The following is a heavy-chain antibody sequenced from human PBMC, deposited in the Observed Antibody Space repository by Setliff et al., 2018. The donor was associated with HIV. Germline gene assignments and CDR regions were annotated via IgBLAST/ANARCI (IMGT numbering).Heavy chain of an antibody. Sequence: SETLSLACTVSDSAMDSYYWSWVRQSPGRGLEYIGYIYWTGKTDYNPSLKSRVTISLDTSGNQFSLKLNSVTGADTAVYYCAKISPRGYSDITTGRLTDPFDVWGPGTMVTVSS. CDR1: DSAMDSYY. V-gene: IGHV4-59*12. CDR2: IYWTGKT. D-gene: IGHD3-9*01. CDR3: AKISPRGYSDITTGRLTDPFDV. J-gene: IGHJ3*01.